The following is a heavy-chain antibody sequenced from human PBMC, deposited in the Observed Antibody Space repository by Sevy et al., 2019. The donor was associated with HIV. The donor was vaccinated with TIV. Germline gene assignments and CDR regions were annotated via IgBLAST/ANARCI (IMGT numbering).Heavy chain of an antibody. CDR2: ITTSGGTI. J-gene: IGHJ3*02. Sequence: GGSLRLSCAASGFTFSSYDMNWVRQAPGKGLEWVSFITTSGGTIYYADSVKGRFTVSRDSAENSLYLQMNSLRVEDTGVDYCARDKMGGSFDIWGQGTMVTVSS. CDR3: ARDKMGGSFDI. CDR1: GFTFSSYD. V-gene: IGHV3-48*01. D-gene: IGHD3-16*01.